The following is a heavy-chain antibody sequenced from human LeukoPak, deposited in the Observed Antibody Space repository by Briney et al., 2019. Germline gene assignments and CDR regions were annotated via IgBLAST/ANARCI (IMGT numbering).Heavy chain of an antibody. V-gene: IGHV3-23*01. Sequence: GGSLRLSCAASGFTFSSYAMSWVRQAPGKGLEWVSAISGSGGSTYYADSVKGRFTISRDNSKNTLYLQMNRLRAEDTAVYYCAKVPREYYYDSSGYYDYWGQGTLVTVSS. J-gene: IGHJ4*02. CDR2: ISGSGGST. CDR1: GFTFSSYA. D-gene: IGHD3-22*01. CDR3: AKVPREYYYDSSGYYDY.